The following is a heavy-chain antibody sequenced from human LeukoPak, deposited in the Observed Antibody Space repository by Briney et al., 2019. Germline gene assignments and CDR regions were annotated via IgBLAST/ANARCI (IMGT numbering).Heavy chain of an antibody. CDR1: GGTFSSYA. CDR3: AREDCSSTSCYMGGYYYYYYMDV. Sequence: ASVKVSCKASGGTFSSYAISWVRQAPGQGLEWMGGIIPIFGTANYAQKFQGRVTITADESTSTAYMELSSLRSEDTAVYYCAREDCSSTSCYMGGYYYYYYMDVWGKGTTVTVSS. D-gene: IGHD2-2*02. V-gene: IGHV1-69*01. J-gene: IGHJ6*03. CDR2: IIPIFGTA.